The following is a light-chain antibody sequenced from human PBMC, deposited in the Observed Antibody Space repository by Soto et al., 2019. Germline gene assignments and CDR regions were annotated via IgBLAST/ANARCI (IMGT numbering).Light chain of an antibody. J-gene: IGLJ1*01. CDR2: DDN. CDR1: SSNIGGNS. V-gene: IGLV1-51*01. Sequence: QSVLTQPPSGSAAPGRKVTISCSGSSSNIGGNSVSWYQQLPGTAPKLLIYDDNKRPSGIPDRFSGSKSGTSATLGITGFQTGHEANYYCDPWDSRLSAYVFATGAKVNVL. CDR3: DPWDSRLSAYV.